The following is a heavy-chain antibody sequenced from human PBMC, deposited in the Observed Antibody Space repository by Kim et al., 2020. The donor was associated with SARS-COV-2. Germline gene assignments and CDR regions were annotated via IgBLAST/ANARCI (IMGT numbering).Heavy chain of an antibody. V-gene: IGHV3-15*01. Sequence: GTTDYAAPVKGRFTISRNDSKTTLYLQMNSLKTEDTAVYYCTTGGWEIPDWGQGTLVTVSS. CDR2: GTT. J-gene: IGHJ4*02. CDR3: TTGGWEIPD. D-gene: IGHD1-26*01.